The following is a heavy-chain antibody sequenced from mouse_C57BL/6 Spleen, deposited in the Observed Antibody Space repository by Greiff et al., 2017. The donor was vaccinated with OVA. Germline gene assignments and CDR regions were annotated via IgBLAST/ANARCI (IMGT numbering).Heavy chain of an antibody. J-gene: IGHJ4*01. CDR3: ANKGDGNYDYYAMDY. V-gene: IGHV2-3*01. CDR2: ICGDGST. Sequence: VKLVESGPGLVAPSQSLSITCTVSGFSLTSYGVSWVRQPPGKGLEWLGVICGDGSTNNHSAHIYSLSISKDTSESQVFLNLNSLQTDDTATYYCANKGDGNYDYYAMDYWGQGTSVTVSS. D-gene: IGHD2-1*01. CDR1: GFSLTSYG.